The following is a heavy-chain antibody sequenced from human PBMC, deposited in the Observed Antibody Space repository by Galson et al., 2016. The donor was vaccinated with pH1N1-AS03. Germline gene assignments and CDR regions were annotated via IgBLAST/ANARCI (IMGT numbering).Heavy chain of an antibody. CDR2: IMPVFGPA. CDR3: ATDHYETSDFRGALDY. D-gene: IGHD3-22*01. V-gene: IGHV1-69*13. J-gene: IGHJ4*02. Sequence: SVKVSCKASGGNFRTHPISWVRQAPGQGLEWMGGIMPVFGPAKYAQKFQGRVTISADESTSTAYMELNNLRPEDTAVYYCATDHYETSDFRGALDYWGQGTPVTVSS. CDR1: GGNFRTHP.